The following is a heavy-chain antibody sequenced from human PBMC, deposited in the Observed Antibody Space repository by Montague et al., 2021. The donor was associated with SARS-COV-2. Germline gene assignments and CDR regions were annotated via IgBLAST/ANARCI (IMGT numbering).Heavy chain of an antibody. D-gene: IGHD3-10*01. CDR1: GGSFSGFQ. CDR2: INQSGST. V-gene: IGHV4-34*01. J-gene: IGHJ4*02. CDR3: ATASSRSYYVGLDY. Sequence: SETLSLTCALYGGSFSGFQWSWIRQSPGKGREWIGEINQSGSTNYNVSLKSRFTISLDTSKNQVSLKLSSVTAADTAVYYCATASSRSYYVGLDYWGQGTLVTVTS.